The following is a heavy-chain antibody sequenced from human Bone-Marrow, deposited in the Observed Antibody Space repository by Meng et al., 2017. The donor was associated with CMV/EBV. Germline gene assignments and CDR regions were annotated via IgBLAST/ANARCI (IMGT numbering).Heavy chain of an antibody. CDR2: INPIFGTA. Sequence: GYTFTSYYMHWVRQAPGQGLEWMGGINPIFGTANYAQKFQGRVTITTDESTSTAYMELSSLRSGDTAVYYCARWYCSSTSCHTPFDYWGQGTLVTVSS. V-gene: IGHV1-69*05. J-gene: IGHJ4*02. CDR3: ARWYCSSTSCHTPFDY. CDR1: GYTFTSYY. D-gene: IGHD2-2*01.